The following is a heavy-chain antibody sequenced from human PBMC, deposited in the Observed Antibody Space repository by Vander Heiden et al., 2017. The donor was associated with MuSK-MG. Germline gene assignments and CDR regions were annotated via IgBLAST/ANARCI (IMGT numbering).Heavy chain of an antibody. D-gene: IGHD5-12*01. Sequence: EVQLVESGGGLVQPGGSLRLSCAASGFTFSSYSMNWVRQAPGKGLEWVSYISSSSSTIYYADSVKGRFTISRDNAKNSLYLQMNSLRAEDTAVYYCARDRARRDGYNRLDYWGQGTLVTVSS. CDR2: ISSSSSTI. CDR1: GFTFSSYS. V-gene: IGHV3-48*01. J-gene: IGHJ4*02. CDR3: ARDRARRDGYNRLDY.